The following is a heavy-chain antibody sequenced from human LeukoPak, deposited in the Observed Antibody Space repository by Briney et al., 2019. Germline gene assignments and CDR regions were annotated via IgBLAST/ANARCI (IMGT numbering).Heavy chain of an antibody. CDR1: GGSISSRDYS. V-gene: IGHV4-30-2*01. D-gene: IGHD6-25*01. CDR2: VYHGGTT. Sequence: SQTLSLTCAVYGGSISSRDYSWNWIRQPPGKGLEWIGSVYHGGTTYYNPSLKSRVSISEDRSNNQFFLKLSSVTAADTAMYFCARSPRGNYFDSWGEGTLVTVSS. CDR3: ARSPRGNYFDS. J-gene: IGHJ4*02.